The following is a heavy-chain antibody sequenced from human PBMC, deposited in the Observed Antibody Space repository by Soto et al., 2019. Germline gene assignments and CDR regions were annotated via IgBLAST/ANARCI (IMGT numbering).Heavy chain of an antibody. V-gene: IGHV3-23*01. Sequence: EVQLLESGGGLVQPGGSLRLSCAASGFTFSSYAMSWVRQAPGKGLEWVSAISGSGGSTYYTDSVKGRFTISRDNSKNTLYRQMNSLRAEDTAVYYCAKDRATTPSLYYFDDWGQGTLVTVSS. CDR2: ISGSGGST. J-gene: IGHJ4*02. CDR1: GFTFSSYA. D-gene: IGHD1-26*01. CDR3: AKDRATTPSLYYFDD.